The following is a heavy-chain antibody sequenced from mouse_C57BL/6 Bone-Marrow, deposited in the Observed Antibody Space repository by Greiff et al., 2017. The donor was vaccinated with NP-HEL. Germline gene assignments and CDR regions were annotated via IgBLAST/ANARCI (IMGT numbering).Heavy chain of an antibody. CDR3: ARRNWYGQRGFAY. J-gene: IGHJ3*01. CDR1: GYSFTGYY. V-gene: IGHV1-42*01. Sequence: VHVKQSGPELVKPGASVKISCKASGYSFTGYYMNWVKQSPEKSLEWIGEINPSTGGTTYNQKFKAKATLTVDKSSSTAYMQLKSLTSEDSAVYYGARRNWYGQRGFAYWGQGTLVTVSA. CDR2: INPSTGGT. D-gene: IGHD1-3*01.